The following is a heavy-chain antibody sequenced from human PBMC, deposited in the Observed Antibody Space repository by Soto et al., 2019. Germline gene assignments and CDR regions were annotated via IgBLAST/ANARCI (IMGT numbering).Heavy chain of an antibody. D-gene: IGHD3-10*01. CDR1: GFPFSGYL. CDR3: ARGLVDM. CDR2: INHDGSEM. Sequence: EVQVVESGGGSVQPGGSLRLSCTVSGFPFSGYLMDWVRQAPGKGLEWVANINHDGSEMYYGDSVKGRFTISRDNAKNSLYLQMNSLRVADTAVYYCARGLVDMWGQGTMVTVSS. J-gene: IGHJ3*02. V-gene: IGHV3-7*05.